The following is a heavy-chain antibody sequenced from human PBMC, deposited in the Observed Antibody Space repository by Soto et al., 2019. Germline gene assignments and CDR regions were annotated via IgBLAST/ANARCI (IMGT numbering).Heavy chain of an antibody. Sequence: SVKVSCKASGGTFSSYAISWVRQAPGQGLEWMGGIIPIFGTANYAQKFQGRVTITADESTSTAYMELSSLRSEDTAVYYCAGLFGRGTMVRGVIVSHYYFHYWGPGPLVTVSP. CDR1: GGTFSSYA. CDR2: IIPIFGTA. J-gene: IGHJ4*02. V-gene: IGHV1-69*13. D-gene: IGHD3-10*01. CDR3: AGLFGRGTMVRGVIVSHYYFHY.